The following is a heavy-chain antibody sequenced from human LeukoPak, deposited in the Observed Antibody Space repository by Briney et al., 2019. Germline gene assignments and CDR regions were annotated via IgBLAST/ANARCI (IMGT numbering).Heavy chain of an antibody. V-gene: IGHV3-11*01. J-gene: IGHJ3*02. CDR3: GRDFGLTGTKRSFDI. CDR1: GFTFSDYH. D-gene: IGHD1-7*01. Sequence: PGGSLRLSCAASGFTFSDYHMAWIRQPPGKGLEWVSHISTSGHSIHYADSVKGRFTISRDNAKNSLDLQMNSLRAEDTAVYYCGRDFGLTGTKRSFDIWGQGTMVTVSS. CDR2: ISTSGHSI.